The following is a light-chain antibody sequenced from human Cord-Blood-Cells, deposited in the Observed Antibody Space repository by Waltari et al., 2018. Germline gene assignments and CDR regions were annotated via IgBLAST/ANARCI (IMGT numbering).Light chain of an antibody. CDR3: QQYGSSPYS. V-gene: IGKV3-20*01. CDR1: QSVSSSY. J-gene: IGKJ2*03. Sequence: EIVLTPSPGPLCLSPGERATHSCRASQSVSSSYLAWYQQKPGQAPRLLIYGASSRATGIPDRFSGSGSGTDFTLTISRLEPEDFAVYYCQQYGSSPYSFGQGTKVEIK. CDR2: GAS.